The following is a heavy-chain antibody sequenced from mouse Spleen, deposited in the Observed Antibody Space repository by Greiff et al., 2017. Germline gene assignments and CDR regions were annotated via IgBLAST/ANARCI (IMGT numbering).Heavy chain of an antibody. D-gene: IGHD2-1*01. V-gene: IGHV1-53*01. Sequence: VHLVESGTELVKPGASVKLSCKASGYTFTSYWMHWVKQRPGQGLEWIGNINPSNGGTSYNQKFNGKATLTVDKSSSTAFMHLNSLTSEDSAVYYCARYYYGNPFAYWGQGTLVTVSA. CDR3: ARYYYGNPFAY. CDR2: INPSNGGT. CDR1: GYTFTSYW. J-gene: IGHJ3*01.